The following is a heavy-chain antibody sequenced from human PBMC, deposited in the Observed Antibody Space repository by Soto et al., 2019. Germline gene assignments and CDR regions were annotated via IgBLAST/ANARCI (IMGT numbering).Heavy chain of an antibody. CDR3: AGYQGSWYHFDY. V-gene: IGHV4-39*01. J-gene: IGHJ4*02. CDR2: IYYSGST. D-gene: IGHD6-13*01. Sequence: SETLSLTCTVSGGSISSSSYYWGWIRQPPGKGLEWIGSIYYSGSTYYNPSLKSRVTISVDTSKNQFSLKLSSVTAADTAVYYCAGYQGSWYHFDYWGQGTLVTVSS. CDR1: GGSISSSSYY.